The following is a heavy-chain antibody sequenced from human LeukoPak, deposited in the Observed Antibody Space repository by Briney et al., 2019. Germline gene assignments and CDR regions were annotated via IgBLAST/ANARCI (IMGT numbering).Heavy chain of an antibody. CDR3: AREPYCTNGVCSAY. D-gene: IGHD2-8*01. CDR2: IYTSGNT. J-gene: IGHJ4*02. CDR1: GGSISSYY. V-gene: IGHV4-4*07. Sequence: KPSETLSLTCTVSGGSISSYYWSWIRQPAGKGLEWIWRIYTSGNTNYNPSLKSRVTMSVDTSKNQFSLKLSSVTAADTAVYYCAREPYCTNGVCSAYWGQGTLVTVSS.